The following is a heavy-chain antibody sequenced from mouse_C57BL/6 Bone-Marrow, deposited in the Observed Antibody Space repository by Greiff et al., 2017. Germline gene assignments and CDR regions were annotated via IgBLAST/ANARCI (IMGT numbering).Heavy chain of an antibody. CDR2: IRLKSDNYAT. J-gene: IGHJ4*01. CDR1: GFTFSNYW. D-gene: IGHD2-2*01. CDR3: TVMMVTTDYYAMDY. V-gene: IGHV6-3*01. Sequence: EVKLQESGGGLVQPGGSMKLSCVASGFTFSNYWMNWVRQSPEKGLEWVAQIRLKSDNYATHYAESVKGRFTISRDDSKSSVYLQMNNLRAEDTGIYYCTVMMVTTDYYAMDYWGEGTSVTVSS.